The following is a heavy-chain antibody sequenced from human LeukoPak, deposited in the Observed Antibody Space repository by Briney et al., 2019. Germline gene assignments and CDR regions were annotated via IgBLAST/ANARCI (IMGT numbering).Heavy chain of an antibody. Sequence: GGSLRLSCAASGFTFSSCAMSWVRQAPGKGLEWVAVISYDGSNKYYADSVKGRFTISRDNSKNTLYLQMNSLRAEDTAVYYCARPPAYDSSGYADYWGQGTLVTVSS. V-gene: IGHV3-30-3*01. CDR2: ISYDGSNK. CDR1: GFTFSSCA. D-gene: IGHD3-22*01. CDR3: ARPPAYDSSGYADY. J-gene: IGHJ4*02.